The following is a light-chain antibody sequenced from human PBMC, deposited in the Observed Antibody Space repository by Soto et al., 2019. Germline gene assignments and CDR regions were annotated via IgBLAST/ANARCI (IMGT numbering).Light chain of an antibody. Sequence: IQLTQSPSSLSASVGDRVTFPCRASEDISSYLVWYQQKPGAAPKLLIYAASALHSGVPSRFSGSGSGTDFTLTISSLHPEDFAVYFCQQFKNYPITFGQGTRLQIK. CDR2: AAS. CDR3: QQFKNYPIT. CDR1: EDISSY. V-gene: IGKV1-9*01. J-gene: IGKJ5*01.